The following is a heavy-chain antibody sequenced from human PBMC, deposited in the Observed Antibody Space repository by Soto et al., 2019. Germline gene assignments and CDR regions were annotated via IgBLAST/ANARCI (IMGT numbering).Heavy chain of an antibody. D-gene: IGHD3-9*01. V-gene: IGHV1-18*04. CDR2: ISAYNGNT. J-gene: IGHJ4*02. CDR1: GYTFTSYG. Sequence: GASVKVSCKASGYTFTSYGISWVRQAPGQGLEWMGWISAYNGNTNYAQKLQGRVTMTTDTSTSTAYMELRSLRSDDTAVYYCAREGPYYDILTGYLTIYYFDHWGQGTLVTVSS. CDR3: AREGPYYDILTGYLTIYYFDH.